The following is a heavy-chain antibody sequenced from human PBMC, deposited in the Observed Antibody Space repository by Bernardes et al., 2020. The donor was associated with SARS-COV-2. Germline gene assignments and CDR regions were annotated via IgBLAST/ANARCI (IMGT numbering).Heavy chain of an antibody. D-gene: IGHD2-21*01. Sequence: GGSLRLSCAASGFTVSSNYMSWVRQAPGKGLEWVSVIYSGGSTYYADSVKGRFTISRDNSKNTLYLQMNSLRAEDTAVYYCARDLPFRFPVDAFDIWGQGTMVTVSS. J-gene: IGHJ3*02. CDR2: IYSGGST. V-gene: IGHV3-53*01. CDR3: ARDLPFRFPVDAFDI. CDR1: GFTVSSNY.